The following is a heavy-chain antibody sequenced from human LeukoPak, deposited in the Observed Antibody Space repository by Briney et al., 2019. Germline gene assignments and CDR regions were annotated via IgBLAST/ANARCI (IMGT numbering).Heavy chain of an antibody. V-gene: IGHV3-23*01. D-gene: IGHD3-10*01. CDR2: ISGSGGST. J-gene: IGHJ1*01. CDR3: AKTGLGPPIYYYGSGEFQH. CDR1: GFTFSSYA. Sequence: GGSLRLSCAASGFTFSSYAMNWVRQAPGKGLEWVSAISGSGGSTYYADSVKRRFTISRDNSKNTLYLQMNHLRAEETAVYDCAKTGLGPPIYYYGSGEFQHWGQGTLVTVSS.